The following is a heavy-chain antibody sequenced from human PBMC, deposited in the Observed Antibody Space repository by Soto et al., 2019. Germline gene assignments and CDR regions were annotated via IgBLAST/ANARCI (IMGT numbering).Heavy chain of an antibody. CDR3: ARDGGSSYSDY. CDR2: IIPILGIA. D-gene: IGHD2-15*01. J-gene: IGHJ4*02. Sequence: QVQLVQSGAEVKKPGSSVKVSCKASGGTFSSYTISWVRQAPGQGLEWMGRIIPILGIANYAQKFQGRVTSTADKSTSTAYMELSSLRSEDTAVYYCARDGGSSYSDYWGQGTLVTVSS. V-gene: IGHV1-69*08. CDR1: GGTFSSYT.